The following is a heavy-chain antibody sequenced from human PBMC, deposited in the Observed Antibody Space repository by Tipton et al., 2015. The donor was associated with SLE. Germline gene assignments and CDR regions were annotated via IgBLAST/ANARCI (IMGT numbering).Heavy chain of an antibody. CDR1: GFTFTYAW. CDR2: VRSGGTT. D-gene: IGHD2-2*01. CDR3: ARGGSYQLPPRPWDY. J-gene: IGHJ4*02. V-gene: IGHV3-15*01. Sequence: SLRLSCAASGFTFTYAWINWVRQAPGKGLEWVGRVRSGGTTDYAAPVKGRFTISRDDLKSTVDLQMSSLRVEDTATYHCARGGSYQLPPRPWDYWGQGALVTVSS.